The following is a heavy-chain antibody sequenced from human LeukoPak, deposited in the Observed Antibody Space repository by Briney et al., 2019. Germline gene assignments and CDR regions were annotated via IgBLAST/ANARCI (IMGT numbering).Heavy chain of an antibody. CDR1: GFTVSSNY. D-gene: IGHD1-26*01. Sequence: GGSLRLSCAASGFTVSSNYMSWVRQAPGKGLEWVSVIYSGGSTYYADSVKGRFTISRDNSKNTLYLQMNSLRAEDTAVYYCASSGSYSPLDYWGQGTLVTVSS. CDR3: ASSGSYSPLDY. J-gene: IGHJ4*02. CDR2: IYSGGST. V-gene: IGHV3-66*01.